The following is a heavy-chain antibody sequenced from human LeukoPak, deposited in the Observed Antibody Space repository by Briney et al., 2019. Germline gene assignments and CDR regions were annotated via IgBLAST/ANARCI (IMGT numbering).Heavy chain of an antibody. V-gene: IGHV4-39*07. CDR3: ARRSSSWYYFED. Sequence: PSGTLSLTCTVSGGSITSSDYWWAWIRLPPGRGLEWIGSIYYSGSTYYNPPLKSRATISVDTSKNQFSLKLSSVTAADAAVYFCARRSSSWYYFEDWGQGTLVTVSS. J-gene: IGHJ4*02. CDR1: GGSITSSDYW. CDR2: IYYSGST. D-gene: IGHD6-13*01.